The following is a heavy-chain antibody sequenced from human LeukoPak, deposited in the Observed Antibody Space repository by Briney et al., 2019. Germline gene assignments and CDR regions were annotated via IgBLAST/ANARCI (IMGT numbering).Heavy chain of an antibody. Sequence: GGSLRLSCAASGFTVSSNYMSWVRQAPGKGLEWVSVIYSGGSTYYADSVKGRFTISRDNSKNTLYPQMNSLRAEDTAVYYCARDPFVTTVARRGWFDPWGQGTLVTVSS. CDR3: ARDPFVTTVARRGWFDP. CDR1: GFTVSSNY. D-gene: IGHD4-17*01. CDR2: IYSGGST. J-gene: IGHJ5*02. V-gene: IGHV3-66*01.